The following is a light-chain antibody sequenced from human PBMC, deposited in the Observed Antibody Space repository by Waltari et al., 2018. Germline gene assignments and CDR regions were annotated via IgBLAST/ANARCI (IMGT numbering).Light chain of an antibody. CDR1: QSVGRS. CDR3: QMYVRLPVT. V-gene: IGKV3-20*01. CDR2: DAS. Sequence: EILLLQSPGTLSLSPGERATLSCTAIQSVGRSLAWYHQKPGQAPRLLIFDASNRATAIPERFSGSGSGTDFSLTISRLEPEDFAVYYCQMYVRLPVTFGQGTKVEIK. J-gene: IGKJ1*01.